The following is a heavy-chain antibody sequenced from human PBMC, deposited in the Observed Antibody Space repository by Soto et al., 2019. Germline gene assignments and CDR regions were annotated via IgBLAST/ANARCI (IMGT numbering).Heavy chain of an antibody. CDR1: GYTFTTYA. CDR3: ARDDGSSGGAFDI. D-gene: IGHD2-15*01. CDR2: NNAGNGNT. J-gene: IGHJ3*02. V-gene: IGHV1-3*01. Sequence: QVQLVQSGAEVKKPGASVKVSCKTSGYTFTTYAMHWVRQAPGQRLEWMGWNNAGNGNTKYSQNSQGRVTITRDTSASTAYMELRSLRSEDTAVYYCARDDGSSGGAFDIWGQGTMVTVSS.